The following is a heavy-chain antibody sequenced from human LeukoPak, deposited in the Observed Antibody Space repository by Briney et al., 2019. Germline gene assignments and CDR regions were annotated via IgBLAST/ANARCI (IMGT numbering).Heavy chain of an antibody. J-gene: IGHJ4*02. CDR3: ARRIQLWFGYYFDY. CDR2: IYPGDSDT. D-gene: IGHD5-18*01. CDR1: GFNFTSYW. Sequence: GESLQISFKGSGFNFTSYWIGWVRPMPGKGLGWMGIIYPGDSDTRYSPSFQGQVTISADKSISTAYLQWSSLNASDTAMYYCARRIQLWFGYYFDYWGQGTLVTVSS. V-gene: IGHV5-51*01.